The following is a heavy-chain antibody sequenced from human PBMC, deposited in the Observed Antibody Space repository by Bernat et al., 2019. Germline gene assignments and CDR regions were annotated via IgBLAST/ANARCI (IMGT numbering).Heavy chain of an antibody. CDR1: GFPFSSYS. D-gene: IGHD5-18*01. V-gene: IGHV3-48*02. CDR2: ISTSSNTL. Sequence: EVQLVESGGGLVQPGGSLRLSCAASGFPFSSYSMNWVRQAPGKGLEWVAYISTSSNTLDYADSVKGRFTVSRDNARNSLFLQMNSLRDEDTAMYYCARLRGYSYGYADFWGQGTLVTVSS. J-gene: IGHJ4*02. CDR3: ARLRGYSYGYADF.